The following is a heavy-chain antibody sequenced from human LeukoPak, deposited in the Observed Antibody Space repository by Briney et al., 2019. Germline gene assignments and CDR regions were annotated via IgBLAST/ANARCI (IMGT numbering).Heavy chain of an antibody. J-gene: IGHJ6*03. CDR2: IYYSGST. V-gene: IGHV4-39*01. Sequence: SSETLSLTCTVSGGPISSSSYYWGWIRQPPGKGLEWIGSIYYSGSTYYNPSLKSRVTISVDTSKNQFSLKLSSVTAADTAVYYCARGRSTVTRLYYYYYYMDVWGKGTTVTVSS. D-gene: IGHD4-11*01. CDR1: GGPISSSSYY. CDR3: ARGRSTVTRLYYYYYYMDV.